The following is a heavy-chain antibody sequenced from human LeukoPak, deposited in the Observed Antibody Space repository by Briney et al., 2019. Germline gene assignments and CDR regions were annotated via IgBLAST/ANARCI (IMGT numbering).Heavy chain of an antibody. V-gene: IGHV1-18*01. J-gene: IGHJ5*02. CDR3: ARGVYCSGGSCYSGRFDP. CDR1: GYTFTSYG. CDR2: ISAYNGNT. D-gene: IGHD2-15*01. Sequence: ASVKVSCKASGYTFTSYGISWVRQAPGQGLEWMGWISAYNGNTNYAQKLQGRVTMTTDTSTSTAYMELRSLRSDDTAVYYCARGVYCSGGSCYSGRFDPWGQGTLVTVSS.